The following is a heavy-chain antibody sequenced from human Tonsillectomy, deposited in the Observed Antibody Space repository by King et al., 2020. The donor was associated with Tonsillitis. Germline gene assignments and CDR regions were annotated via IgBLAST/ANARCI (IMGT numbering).Heavy chain of an antibody. CDR2: MSGAGART. CDR1: GFTFSTYA. Sequence: DVQLVESGGGLVQPGGSLRLSWSASGFTFSTYAMTWVRQAPGKGLEWVSVMSGAGARTYHAYSVKGRFTISRDNSKNTLYLQMNSLRAEDTAVYYCAKCPYDFWSGGLYYAMDVWGQGTTVTISS. CDR3: AKCPYDFWSGGLYYAMDV. D-gene: IGHD3-3*01. J-gene: IGHJ6*02. V-gene: IGHV3-23*04.